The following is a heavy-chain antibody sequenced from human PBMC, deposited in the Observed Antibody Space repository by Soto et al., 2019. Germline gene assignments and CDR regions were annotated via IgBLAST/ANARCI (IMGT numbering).Heavy chain of an antibody. J-gene: IGHJ4*02. CDR2: IYHSGST. D-gene: IGHD6-6*01. CDR1: GYSISSGYY. V-gene: IGHV4-38-2*01. CDR3: ARRGDSSSSIDY. Sequence: KASETLSLTCAVSGYSISSGYYWGWIRQPPGKGLEWIGSIYHSGSTYYNPSLKSRVTISVDTSKNQLSLKLSSVTAADTAVYYCARRGDSSSSIDYWGQGTLVTVSS.